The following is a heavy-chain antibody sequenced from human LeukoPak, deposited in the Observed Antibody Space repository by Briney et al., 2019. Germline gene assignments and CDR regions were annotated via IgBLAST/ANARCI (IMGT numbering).Heavy chain of an antibody. V-gene: IGHV3-23*01. J-gene: IGHJ4*02. CDR1: GFTFSSYA. CDR2: ISGSGGST. Sequence: QSGGSLRLSCAASGFTFSSYAMSWVRQAPGKGLEWVSAISGSGGSTYYAGSVKGRFTISRDNSKNTLYLQMNSLRAEDTAVYYCARVYGLGAQFDYWGQGTLVTVSS. CDR3: ARVYGLGAQFDY. D-gene: IGHD4-17*01.